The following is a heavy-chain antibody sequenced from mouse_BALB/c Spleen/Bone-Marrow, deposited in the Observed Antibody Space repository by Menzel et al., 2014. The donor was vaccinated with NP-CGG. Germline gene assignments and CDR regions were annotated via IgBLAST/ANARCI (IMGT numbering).Heavy chain of an antibody. CDR1: GFNIKDTY. CDR3: ATMITDWYFVV. V-gene: IGHV14-3*02. D-gene: IGHD2-4*01. J-gene: IGHJ1*01. CDR2: IDPANGNT. Sequence: VQLQQSGAELVKPGASVKLSCTASGFNIKDTYMHWVKQRPEQGLEWIGRIDPANGNTKYDPKFQGKATITADTSSNTAYLQLSSLTSEDTAVYYCATMITDWYFVVWGAGTRSPSPQ.